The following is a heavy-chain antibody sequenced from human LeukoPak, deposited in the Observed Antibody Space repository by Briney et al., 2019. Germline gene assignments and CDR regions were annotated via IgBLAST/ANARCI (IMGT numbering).Heavy chain of an antibody. V-gene: IGHV3-21*01. CDR1: GFTFSSYS. CDR2: ISSSSYI. D-gene: IGHD3-9*01. J-gene: IGHJ4*02. Sequence: PGGSLRLSCAASGFTFSSYSMNWVRQAPGKGLEWVSSISSSSYIYYADSVKGRFTISRDNAKNSLYLQMNSLRAEDTAVYYCARGTSNYDILTGYYSDVDYWGQGTLVTVSS. CDR3: ARGTSNYDILTGYYSDVDY.